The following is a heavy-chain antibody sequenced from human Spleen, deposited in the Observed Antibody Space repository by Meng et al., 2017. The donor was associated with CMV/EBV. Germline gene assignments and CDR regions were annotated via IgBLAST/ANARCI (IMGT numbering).Heavy chain of an antibody. Sequence: SETLSLTCTVSGGSISSYYWSWIRQPPGKGLEWIGYIYYSGSTNYNPSLKSRVTISVDTSKNQFSLKLTSVTAADTAIYYCARGGNEDVVVEPAFFFDYWGQGALVTVSS. CDR2: IYYSGST. CDR3: ARGGNEDVVVEPAFFFDY. V-gene: IGHV4-59*12. J-gene: IGHJ4*02. CDR1: GGSISSYY. D-gene: IGHD2-2*01.